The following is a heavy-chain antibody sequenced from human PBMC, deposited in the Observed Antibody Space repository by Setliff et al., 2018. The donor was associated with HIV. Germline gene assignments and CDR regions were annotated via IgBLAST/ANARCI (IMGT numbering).Heavy chain of an antibody. V-gene: IGHV4-39*01. CDR1: GGSISTGGYY. J-gene: IGHJ4*02. D-gene: IGHD2-21*02. CDR3: AKGDFTAMVMYLDF. Sequence: SETLSLTCTVSGGSISTGGYYWGWIRQSPGKGLEWIGSFYYNGATHRNPSLKSRVSISVESAENRFSLELTSVTAADTAVYYCAKGDFTAMVMYLDFWGPGIPVTVSS. CDR2: FYYNGAT.